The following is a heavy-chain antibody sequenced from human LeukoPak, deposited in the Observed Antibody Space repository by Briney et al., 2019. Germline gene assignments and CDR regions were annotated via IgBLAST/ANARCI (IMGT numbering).Heavy chain of an antibody. CDR2: IYHSGST. D-gene: IGHD5-18*01. V-gene: IGHV4-38-2*02. CDR1: GYSISSGYY. Sequence: SETLSLTCTVSGYSISSGYYWGWIRQPPGKGLEWIGSIYHSGSTYYNPSLKSRVIISVDTSKNQFSLKLSSVTAADTAVYYCARVRTAMVIVYWGQGTLVTVSS. J-gene: IGHJ4*02. CDR3: ARVRTAMVIVY.